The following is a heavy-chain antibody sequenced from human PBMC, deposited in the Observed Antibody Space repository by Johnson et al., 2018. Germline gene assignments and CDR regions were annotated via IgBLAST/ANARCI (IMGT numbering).Heavy chain of an antibody. D-gene: IGHD2-2*01. J-gene: IGHJ6*02. CDR1: GFTFSDSA. CDR3: RRSSLVPDYYYGMDV. V-gene: IGHV3-73*01. CDR2: FRNKPDSYTT. Sequence: EQLGQAGGGLVQPGGTLNLSCAASGFTFSDSAIHWVRPASGNGLKWVGRFRNKPDSYTTAYAASVKGRFTISKYDSKNTAYLQMNSLKPDNTAMYYFRRSSLVPDYYYGMDVWGQGTTVIVSS.